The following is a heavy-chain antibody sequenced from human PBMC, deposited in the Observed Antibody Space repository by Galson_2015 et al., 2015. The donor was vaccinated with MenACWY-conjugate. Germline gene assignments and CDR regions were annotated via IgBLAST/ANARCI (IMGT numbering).Heavy chain of an antibody. CDR1: GFTFNNYA. D-gene: IGHD6-13*01. CDR2: INGDDDQP. V-gene: IGHV3-23*01. CDR3: AKRIAPSGAPYYFDS. Sequence: SLRLSCAASGFTFNNYAMSWFRHSPGRGLEWVSAINGDDDQPFYAVAVKGRFTVARDSARNTVYLQMKSLRPEDTAIYYCAKRIAPSGAPYYFDSWGQGTLVTVSS. J-gene: IGHJ4*02.